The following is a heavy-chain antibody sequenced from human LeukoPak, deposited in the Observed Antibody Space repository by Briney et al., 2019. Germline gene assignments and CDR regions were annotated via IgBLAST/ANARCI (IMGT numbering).Heavy chain of an antibody. J-gene: IGHJ3*02. CDR1: GFTFSTYT. CDR2: ITSSSSTI. V-gene: IGHV3-48*01. CDR3: ARDNGREPYDAFDI. Sequence: PGGSLRLSCAASGFTFSTYTMNWVRQAPGKGLEWVSYITSSSSTIYYADSVKGRFTISGDNAKNSLYLQMNSLRAEDTAVYYCARDNGREPYDAFDIWGQGTMVTVSS. D-gene: IGHD1-26*01.